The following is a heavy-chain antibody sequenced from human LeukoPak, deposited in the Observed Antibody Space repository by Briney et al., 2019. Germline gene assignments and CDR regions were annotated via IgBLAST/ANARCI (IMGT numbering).Heavy chain of an antibody. D-gene: IGHD3-10*01. CDR1: GFTFSSYA. CDR3: ARHVLLWFGELSYTDY. CDR2: ISGSGGST. J-gene: IGHJ4*02. Sequence: PGGSLRLSCAASGFTFSSYAMSWVRQAPGKGLEWVSAISGSGGSTYYADSVKGRFTISRDNSKNTLYLQMNSLRAEDTAVYYCARHVLLWFGELSYTDYWGRGTLVTVSS. V-gene: IGHV3-23*01.